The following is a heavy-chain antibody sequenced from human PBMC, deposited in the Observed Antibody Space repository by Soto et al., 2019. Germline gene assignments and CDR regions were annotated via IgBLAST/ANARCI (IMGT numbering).Heavy chain of an antibody. CDR3: AXXXTTADIDLWFDP. CDR2: IFYSGST. Sequence: ETLSLTCNVSGGSISSSRSYWAWIRQPPGKGLEWIANIFYSGSTYYNPSLASRVTVSVDTSKNQFSLKLSSVTAADTAVYYCAXXXTTADIDLWFDPWGQGTLVTVSS. CDR1: GGSISSSRSY. V-gene: IGHV4-39*01. J-gene: IGHJ5*02. D-gene: IGHD2-2*01.